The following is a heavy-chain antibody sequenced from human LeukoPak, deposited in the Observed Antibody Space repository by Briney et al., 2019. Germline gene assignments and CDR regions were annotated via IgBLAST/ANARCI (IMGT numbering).Heavy chain of an antibody. Sequence: ASVKVSSKASGYTFTVYYMHWVRQAPGQGLERMGWINPNSGGTKYAQNFEGRVTMTRDTSITTAYMELSSLRSDDTAIYYCARECSGTYCGEDWGQGTLVTVSS. J-gene: IGHJ4*02. CDR2: INPNSGGT. V-gene: IGHV1-2*02. D-gene: IGHD1-26*01. CDR1: GYTFTVYY. CDR3: ARECSGTYCGED.